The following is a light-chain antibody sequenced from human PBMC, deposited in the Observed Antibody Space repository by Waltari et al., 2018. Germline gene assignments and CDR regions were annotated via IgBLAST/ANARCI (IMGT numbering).Light chain of an antibody. CDR1: QSVSKV. V-gene: IGKV3-11*01. J-gene: IGKJ4*01. Sequence: ESVLTQSPVRLSLSPGETATLSCRARQSVSKVLAWYQHRPGQAPRLLVYDSSNTATGIPARFSGSGSGTGFTLTISSLEPEDFAVYYCQQRAKWPLTFGGGTRVEI. CDR3: QQRAKWPLT. CDR2: DSS.